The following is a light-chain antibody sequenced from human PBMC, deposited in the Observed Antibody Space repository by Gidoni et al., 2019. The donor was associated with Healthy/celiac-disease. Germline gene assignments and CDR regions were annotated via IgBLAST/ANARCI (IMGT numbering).Light chain of an antibody. CDR1: QSVLYSSNNKNY. CDR2: WAS. J-gene: IGKJ2*03. CDR3: QQYYSTPYS. Sequence: DIVMTQSPDSLAVSLGERATINCKSSQSVLYSSNNKNYLAWYQQKPGQPPKLLIYWASTRESGVPDRFSDSGSGTDFNLTISSLQAEDVAVYYCQQYYSTPYSFGQGTKLEIK. V-gene: IGKV4-1*01.